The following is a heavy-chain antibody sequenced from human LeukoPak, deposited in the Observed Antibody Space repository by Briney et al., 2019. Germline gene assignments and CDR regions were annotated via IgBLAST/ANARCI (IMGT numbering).Heavy chain of an antibody. D-gene: IGHD2-21*01. CDR2: IRYDGSIK. CDR1: GLTFSSYG. CDR3: AKDLTRSRLWTTKSTGFDY. V-gene: IGHV3-30*02. J-gene: IGHJ4*02. Sequence: GGSLRLSCAASGLTFSSYGIHWVRQAPGKGLEWVTFIRYDGSIKYYADSVKGRFTISRDNSKNTLYLQMNSLRAEDTAVYYCAKDLTRSRLWTTKSTGFDYWGQGTLVTVSS.